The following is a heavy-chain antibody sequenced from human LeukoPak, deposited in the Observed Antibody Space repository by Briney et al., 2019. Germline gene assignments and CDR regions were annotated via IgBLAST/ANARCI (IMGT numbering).Heavy chain of an antibody. J-gene: IGHJ3*02. CDR2: INTNTGNP. D-gene: IGHD6-6*01. CDR3: AREASSSNQDAFDI. V-gene: IGHV7-4-1*02. Sequence: ASVKVSCKASGYTFTSYAMNWVRQAPGQGLEWMGWINTNTGNPTYAQGFTGRFVFSLDTSVSTAYLQISSLKAEDTAVYYCAREASSSNQDAFDIWGKGTTVTVSS. CDR1: GYTFTSYA.